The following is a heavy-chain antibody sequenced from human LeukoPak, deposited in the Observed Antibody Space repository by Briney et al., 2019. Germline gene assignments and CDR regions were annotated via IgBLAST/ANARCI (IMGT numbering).Heavy chain of an antibody. CDR3: ARTRVVVLFDY. V-gene: IGHV4-39*07. Sequence: PSETLSLTCTVSGASVSGSPYYWGWIRQPPGKGLEWIGSIYSSGSTYYNPSLKSRVTISVDTSKNQFSLKLSSVTAADTAVYYCARTRVVVLFDYWGRGTLVTVSS. D-gene: IGHD2-15*01. CDR2: IYSSGST. J-gene: IGHJ4*02. CDR1: GASVSGSPYY.